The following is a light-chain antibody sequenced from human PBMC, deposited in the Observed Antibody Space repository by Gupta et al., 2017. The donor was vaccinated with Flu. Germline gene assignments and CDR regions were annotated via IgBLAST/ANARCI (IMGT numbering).Light chain of an antibody. CDR2: QDS. V-gene: IGLV3-1*01. J-gene: IGLJ3*02. CDR3: QAWDSSINWV. CDR1: KLGDKY. Sequence: SGDKLGDKYACWYQQKPGQSPVLVIYQDSKRPSGIPERFSGSNSGNTATLTISGTQAMDEADYYCQAWDSSINWVFGGGTKLTVL.